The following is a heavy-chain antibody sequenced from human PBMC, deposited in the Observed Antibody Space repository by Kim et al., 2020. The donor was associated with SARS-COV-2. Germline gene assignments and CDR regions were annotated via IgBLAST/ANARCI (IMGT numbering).Heavy chain of an antibody. CDR2: IYYSGST. J-gene: IGHJ3*02. V-gene: IGHV4-39*01. D-gene: IGHD3-22*01. CDR1: GGSISSSSYY. Sequence: SETLSLTCTVSGGSISSSSYYWGWIRQPPGKGLEWIGSIYYSGSTYYNPSLKSRVTISVDTSKNQFSLKLSSVTAADTAVYYCARHYYDSSGYYWGDAFDIWGQGTMVTVSS. CDR3: ARHYYDSSGYYWGDAFDI.